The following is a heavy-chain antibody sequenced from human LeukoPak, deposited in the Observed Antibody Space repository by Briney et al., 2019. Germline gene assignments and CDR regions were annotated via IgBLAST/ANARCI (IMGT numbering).Heavy chain of an antibody. CDR3: TKGRIQLGY. D-gene: IGHD5-18*01. CDR1: GDSLNSYY. Sequence: SETLSLTCTVSGDSLNSYYWSWIRQPPGKGLEWIGYIYYSGSTNYNPSLKSRVTISVDTSKNQFSLKLTSVTAADTAAYYCTKGRIQLGYWGQGTLITVSS. CDR2: IYYSGST. J-gene: IGHJ4*02. V-gene: IGHV4-59*01.